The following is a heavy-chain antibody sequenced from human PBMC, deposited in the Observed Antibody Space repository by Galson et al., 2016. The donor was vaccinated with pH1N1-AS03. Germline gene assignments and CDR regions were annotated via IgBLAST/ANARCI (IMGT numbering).Heavy chain of an antibody. CDR3: ALRSVAPRCFDY. Sequence: LTCAVSGYSLTSGYYWGWIRQPPGKGLEWIGSIYRQGNTYYNPSLKSRVTISMDTSKNQLSLRLDSVTAADTAVYHCALRSVAPRCFDYWGQGILVTVSS. D-gene: IGHD4-17*01. V-gene: IGHV4-38-2*01. CDR1: GYSLTSGYY. J-gene: IGHJ4*02. CDR2: IYRQGNT.